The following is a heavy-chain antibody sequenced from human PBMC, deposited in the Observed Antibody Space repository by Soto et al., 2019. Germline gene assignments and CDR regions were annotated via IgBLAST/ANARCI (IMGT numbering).Heavy chain of an antibody. CDR2: IRSDGSEI. D-gene: IGHD7-27*01. V-gene: IGHV3-11*04. J-gene: IGHJ4*02. Sequence: LSLTCAVQGASLKGYFWSWIRQAPGTGLEWVSSIRSDGSEIHYAASVKGRFTISRDNAHDSLYLQMNSLRAEDTAMYYCARDPEANRGWDFDFWGQGIVVTVSS. CDR1: GASLKGYF. CDR3: ARDPEANRGWDFDF.